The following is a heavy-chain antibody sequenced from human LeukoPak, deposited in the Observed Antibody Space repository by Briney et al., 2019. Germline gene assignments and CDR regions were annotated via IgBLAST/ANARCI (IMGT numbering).Heavy chain of an antibody. V-gene: IGHV3-48*02. CDR2: ISSSSSTI. D-gene: IGHD6-13*01. CDR3: ARDPIAAAGLFDY. Sequence: PGGSLRLSCAASGFTFSSYSMNWVRQAPGKGLEWVSYISSSSSTIYCADSVNGRFTISRDNAKNSLYLQMNSLRDEYTALYYFARDPIAAAGLFDYWGQGTLVTVSS. CDR1: GFTFSSYS. J-gene: IGHJ4*02.